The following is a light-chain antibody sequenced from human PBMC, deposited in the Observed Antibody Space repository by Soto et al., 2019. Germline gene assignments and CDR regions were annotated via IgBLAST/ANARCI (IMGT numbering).Light chain of an antibody. CDR3: CSYAGTYNYV. CDR2: DVT. CDR1: SGDVGGYNF. V-gene: IGLV2-11*01. J-gene: IGLJ1*01. Sequence: QSVLTQPPSASGSPGQSVTISCAGTSGDVGGYNFVSWYQQYPGRAPKLMIYDVTKRPSGVPARFSGSKSGNTASLTISGLQAEDEAEYYCCSYAGTYNYVFGTGTKLTVL.